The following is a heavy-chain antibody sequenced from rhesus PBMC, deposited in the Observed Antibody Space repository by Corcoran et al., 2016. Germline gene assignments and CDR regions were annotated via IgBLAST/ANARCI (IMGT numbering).Heavy chain of an antibody. CDR1: GFSLSTTNMG. J-gene: IGHJ4*01. CDR3: ARHGRLDY. V-gene: IGHV2S1*01. Sequence: QVTLKESGPARVKPTQTLTLTCTFSGFSLSTTNMGVGWIRQPPGKALEWLASIYWDDDKYYSTSLKSRLTISKDTSKNQVVLKVTNMDPLDTATYYCARHGRLDYWGQGVLVTVSS. CDR2: IYWDDDK. D-gene: IGHD4-29*01.